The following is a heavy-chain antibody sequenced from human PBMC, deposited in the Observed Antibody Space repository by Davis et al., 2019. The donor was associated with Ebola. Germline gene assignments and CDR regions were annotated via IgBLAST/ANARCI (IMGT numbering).Heavy chain of an antibody. Sequence: GESLKISCAASGFTFSSYAMSWVRQAPGKGLEWVSAISGSGGSTYYADSVKGRFTISRDNSKNTLYLQMNSLRAEDTAVYYCARGVQWPYYFDYWGQGTLVTVSS. CDR1: GFTFSSYA. D-gene: IGHD6-19*01. J-gene: IGHJ4*02. CDR3: ARGVQWPYYFDY. CDR2: ISGSGGST. V-gene: IGHV3-23*01.